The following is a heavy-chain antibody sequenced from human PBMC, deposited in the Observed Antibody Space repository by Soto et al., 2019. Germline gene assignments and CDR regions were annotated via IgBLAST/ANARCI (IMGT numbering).Heavy chain of an antibody. CDR1: GFTFTRYS. V-gene: IGHV3-21*01. J-gene: IGHJ4*02. Sequence: VGSLRLSGAASGFTFTRYSMNWVRQAPGKGLEWVSSISSTTNYIYYADSMKGRFTVSRDNAKNSVYLEMNSLSAEDTAVYYCARESEDLTSNFDYWGQGTLVTVSS. CDR3: ARESEDLTSNFDY. CDR2: ISSTTNYI.